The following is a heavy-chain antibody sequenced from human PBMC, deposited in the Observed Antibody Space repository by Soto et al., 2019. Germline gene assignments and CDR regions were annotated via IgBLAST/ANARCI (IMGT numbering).Heavy chain of an antibody. J-gene: IGHJ6*02. V-gene: IGHV4-30-4*01. CDR1: GGSISSGDYY. CDR3: ARDQASIRGMDA. Sequence: SETLSLTCTVSGGSISSGDYYWSWIRQPPGKGLEWIGYIYYSGSTYYNPSLKSRVTISVDTSKNQFSLKLSSVTAADTAVYYCARDQASIRGMDAWGQGTTVTVSS. CDR2: IYYSGST.